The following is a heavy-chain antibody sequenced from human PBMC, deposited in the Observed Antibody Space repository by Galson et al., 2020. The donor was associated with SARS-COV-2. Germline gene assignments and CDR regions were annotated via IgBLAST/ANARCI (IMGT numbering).Heavy chain of an antibody. CDR1: GFTFSDYN. Sequence: GGSLRLSCAASGFTFSDYNMYWVRQGPGKRLEWVALIWYDGSHKEYADTVKGRFTISRDNAKNTLFVQMNSLRVEDTAVYYCARDGHDYGDFKALDVWGQGTSVTVSS. J-gene: IGHJ3*01. V-gene: IGHV3-33*01. D-gene: IGHD4-17*01. CDR2: IWYDGSHK. CDR3: ARDGHDYGDFKALDV.